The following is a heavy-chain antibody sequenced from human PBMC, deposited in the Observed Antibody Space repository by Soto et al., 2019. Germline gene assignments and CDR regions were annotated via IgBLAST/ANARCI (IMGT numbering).Heavy chain of an antibody. D-gene: IGHD4-17*01. CDR3: ASLYGDPGGYYFDY. Sequence: SETLSLTCTVTGASVINDYWNWIRQPPGKGLEWIGFVYDSGSTSYNSSLKSRLTISVDTSKNQFSLKLSSVTAADTAVYYCASLYGDPGGYYFDYWGQGTLVTVSS. CDR1: GASVINDY. J-gene: IGHJ4*02. V-gene: IGHV4-59*02. CDR2: VYDSGST.